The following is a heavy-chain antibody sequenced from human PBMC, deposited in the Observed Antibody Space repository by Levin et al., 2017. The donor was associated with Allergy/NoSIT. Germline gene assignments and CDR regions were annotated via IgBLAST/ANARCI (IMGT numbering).Heavy chain of an antibody. CDR3: ARALYWSGVIFDY. D-gene: IGHD2-8*02. V-gene: IGHV3-13*01. CDR1: GFTFSSYD. Sequence: PGGSLRLSCAASGFTFSSYDMHWVRQATGKGLEWVSAIGTAGDTYYPGSVKGRFTISRENAKNSLYLQMNSLRAGDTAVYYCARALYWSGVIFDYWGQGTLVTVSS. J-gene: IGHJ4*02. CDR2: IGTAGDT.